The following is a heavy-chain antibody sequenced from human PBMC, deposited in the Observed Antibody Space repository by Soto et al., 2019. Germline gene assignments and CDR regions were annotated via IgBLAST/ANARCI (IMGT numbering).Heavy chain of an antibody. CDR1: GYTFTSYG. J-gene: IGHJ4*02. CDR2: ISAYNGNT. D-gene: IGHD3-22*01. CDR3: PSDGGYESGY. V-gene: IGHV1-18*01. Sequence: QVQLVQSGAEVKKPGASVKVSCKASGYTFTSYGISWVRQAPGQGLEWMGWISAYNGNTNYAQKLQGRVTMTTDTPTCTADREVRILSADGTAVYYCPSDGGYESGYWGQGTLVTVST.